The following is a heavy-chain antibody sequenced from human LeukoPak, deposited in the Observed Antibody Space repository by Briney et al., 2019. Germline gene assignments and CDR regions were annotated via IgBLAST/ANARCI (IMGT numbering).Heavy chain of an antibody. V-gene: IGHV3-48*04. J-gene: IGHJ6*02. D-gene: IGHD3-22*01. Sequence: GGSLRLSCAASGFTFSSYSMNWVRQAPGKGLEWVSYISSSSSTIYYADSVKGRFTISRDNAKNSLYLQMNSLRAEDTAVYYCARDIEDSSGYQGGYGMDVWGQGTTVTVSS. CDR1: GFTFSSYS. CDR2: ISSSSSTI. CDR3: ARDIEDSSGYQGGYGMDV.